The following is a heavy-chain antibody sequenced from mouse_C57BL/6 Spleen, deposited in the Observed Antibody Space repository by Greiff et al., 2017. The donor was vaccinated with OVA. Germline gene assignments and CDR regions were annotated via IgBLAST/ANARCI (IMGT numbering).Heavy chain of an antibody. J-gene: IGHJ2*01. CDR1: GYTFTDYE. Sequence: QVQLQQSGAELVRPGASVTLSCKASGYTFTDYEMHWVKQTTVHGLEWIGAIDPETGGTAYNQKFKGKAILTADKSTSTAYMELRSLQSEDSAVYDCTEDGGYFDYWGQGTTLTVSS. CDR2: IDPETGGT. CDR3: TEDGGYFDY. V-gene: IGHV1-15*01.